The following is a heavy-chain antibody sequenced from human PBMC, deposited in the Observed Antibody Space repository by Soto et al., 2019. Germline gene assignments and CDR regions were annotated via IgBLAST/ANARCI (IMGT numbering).Heavy chain of an antibody. D-gene: IGHD6-19*01. J-gene: IGHJ4*02. CDR3: ARELSGLDY. Sequence: TGGSLRLSCAASGFTFSSYGMHWVRQAPGKGLEWVAVIWYDGSNKYYADSVRGRFTISRDNSKNTLNLQMNSLRAEDTAVYYCARELSGLDYWGQGTLVTVSS. CDR1: GFTFSSYG. V-gene: IGHV3-33*01. CDR2: IWYDGSNK.